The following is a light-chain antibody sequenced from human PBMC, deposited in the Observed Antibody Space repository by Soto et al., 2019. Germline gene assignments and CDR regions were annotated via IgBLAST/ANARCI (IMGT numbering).Light chain of an antibody. CDR1: HSVDSTD. CDR3: QYYDSFRT. Sequence: EIVFTQSPGTLSLSPGERATLACRASHSVDSTDLTWYQQKPGQAPRLLIYVASCRATGVPDRFSGSGSGTDFTLTISRLEPEDSAVYFCQYYDSFRTFGQGTKVDIK. CDR2: VAS. V-gene: IGKV3-20*01. J-gene: IGKJ1*01.